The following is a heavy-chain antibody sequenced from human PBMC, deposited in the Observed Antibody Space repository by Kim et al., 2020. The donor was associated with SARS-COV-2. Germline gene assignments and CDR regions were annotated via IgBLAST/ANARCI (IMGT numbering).Heavy chain of an antibody. CDR1: GYTFTGYY. Sequence: ASVKVSCKASGYTFTGYYMHWVRQAPGQGLEWMGWINPNSGGTNYAQKFQGRVTMTRDTSISTAYMELSRLRSDDTAVYYCARDTWNTPYYMDVWGKGTTVTVSS. CDR2: INPNSGGT. J-gene: IGHJ6*03. D-gene: IGHD1-1*01. CDR3: ARDTWNTPYYMDV. V-gene: IGHV1-2*02.